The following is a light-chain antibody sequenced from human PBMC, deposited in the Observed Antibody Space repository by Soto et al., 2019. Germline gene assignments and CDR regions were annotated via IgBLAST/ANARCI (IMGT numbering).Light chain of an antibody. Sequence: DIPMTQSPSSLSASVGDRVTFTCQASQGINNDLNWYQHKLEKAPKLLVYGASTLETGVPSRFSGSGSGTDFTFTISSLQPEDIATYYCQQYGDLPFTFGPGTKVAI. CDR1: QGINND. J-gene: IGKJ3*01. CDR3: QQYGDLPFT. CDR2: GAS. V-gene: IGKV1-33*01.